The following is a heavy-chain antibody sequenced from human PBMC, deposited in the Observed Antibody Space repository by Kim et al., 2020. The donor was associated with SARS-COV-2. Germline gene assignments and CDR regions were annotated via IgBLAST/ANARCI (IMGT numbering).Heavy chain of an antibody. CDR3: ARDLVGVNSGYYDY. D-gene: IGHD3-22*01. J-gene: IGHJ4*02. Sequence: ASVKVSCKTSGYTFINYLIHWVLQAPLQRLEWMGWINASNGNTKYSQKFQGRVTITRDTSASTANMELSSLRSEDTAVYYCARDLVGVNSGYYDYWGQGTLVSVST. CDR1: GYTFINYL. CDR2: INASNGNT. V-gene: IGHV1-3*01.